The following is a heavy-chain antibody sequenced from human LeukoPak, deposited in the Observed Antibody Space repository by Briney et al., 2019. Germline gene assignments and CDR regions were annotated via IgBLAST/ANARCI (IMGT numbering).Heavy chain of an antibody. D-gene: IGHD3-22*01. J-gene: IGHJ4*02. CDR1: GGSFSGYY. CDR2: INHSGST. V-gene: IGHV4-34*01. Sequence: SETLSLTCAVYGGSFSGYYWSWIRQPPGKGLEWIGEINHSGSTNYNPSLKSRVTISVDTSKNQFSLKLSSVTAADTAVYYCSKTYYYDSSGQNDYWGQGTLVTVSS. CDR3: SKTYYYDSSGQNDY.